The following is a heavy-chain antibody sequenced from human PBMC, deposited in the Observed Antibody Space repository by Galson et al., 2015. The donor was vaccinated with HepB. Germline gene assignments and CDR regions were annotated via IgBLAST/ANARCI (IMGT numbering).Heavy chain of an antibody. Sequence: SVKVSCKASGYTFTGYYMHWVRQAPGQGLEYMGCINPESGDTYYAQKFQGRVTLTRDTSLSTVDMELYRLTSDDTAVYYCAREGTIMIVGRDRPLPGKHFDFWGQGSLVTVSS. J-gene: IGHJ4*02. CDR1: GYTFTGYY. V-gene: IGHV1-2*02. CDR3: AREGTIMIVGRDRPLPGKHFDF. CDR2: INPESGDT. D-gene: IGHD3-22*01.